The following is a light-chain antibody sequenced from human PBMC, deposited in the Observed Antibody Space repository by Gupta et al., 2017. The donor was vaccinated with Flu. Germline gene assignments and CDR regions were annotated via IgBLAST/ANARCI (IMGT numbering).Light chain of an antibody. V-gene: IGLV1-44*01. Sequence: QSVLTQPPSASGTPGQRVTISCSGSNSNIGSNTVNWYQQLPGTAPKLLIYSNNQRPSGVPDRFSGSKSGTSASLAISGLQSEDEADYYCAAWDDSLKGGVFGGGTKLTVL. CDR3: AAWDDSLKGGV. J-gene: IGLJ2*01. CDR1: NSNIGSNT. CDR2: SNN.